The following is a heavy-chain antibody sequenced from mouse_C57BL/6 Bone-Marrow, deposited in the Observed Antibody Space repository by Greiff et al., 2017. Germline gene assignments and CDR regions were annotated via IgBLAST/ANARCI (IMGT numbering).Heavy chain of an antibody. J-gene: IGHJ4*01. CDR1: GYTFTSYW. CDR2: IDPNSGGT. V-gene: IGHV1-72*01. D-gene: IGHD3-2*02. CDR3: ARKSSGYGIDYAMDY. Sequence: QVQLKQPGAELVKPGASVKLSCTASGYTFTSYWMHWVKQRPGRGLEWIGRIDPNSGGTKYNEKFKSKATLAVDKPSSTAYMQLSSLTSEDSAVYYCARKSSGYGIDYAMDYWGQGTSVTVSS.